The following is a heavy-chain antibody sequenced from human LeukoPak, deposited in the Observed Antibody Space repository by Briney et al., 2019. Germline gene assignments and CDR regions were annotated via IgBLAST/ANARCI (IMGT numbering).Heavy chain of an antibody. J-gene: IGHJ4*02. CDR1: GFTLSSLA. V-gene: IGHV3-21*01. CDR3: LLQMTYGELSDPDF. D-gene: IGHD3-16*02. CDR2: SGTRSSTK. Sequence: PGGSLRLSCAASGFTLSSLAMRWVRQAPGKGLEWVSSSGTRSSTKYYADSVMGRFTISRDSAMNSVSLQINSLRAEDTAVYYCLLQMTYGELSDPDFRGQGTLVTVSS.